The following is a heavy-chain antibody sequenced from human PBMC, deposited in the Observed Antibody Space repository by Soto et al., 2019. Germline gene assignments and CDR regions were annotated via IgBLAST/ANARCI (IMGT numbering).Heavy chain of an antibody. CDR2: ISYDGSNK. D-gene: IGHD5-18*01. V-gene: IGHV3-30*18. Sequence: GGSLRLSCAASGFTFSSYGMHWVRQAPGKGLEWVAVISYDGSNKYYADSVKGRFTISRDNSKNTVYLQMNSLRVEDSAVYYCVKERSGHSYADSWGQGTLVTVSS. J-gene: IGHJ4*02. CDR1: GFTFSSYG. CDR3: VKERSGHSYADS.